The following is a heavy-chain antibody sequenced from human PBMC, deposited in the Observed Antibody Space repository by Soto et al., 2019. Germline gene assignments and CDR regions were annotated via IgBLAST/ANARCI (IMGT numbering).Heavy chain of an antibody. V-gene: IGHV3-48*02. CDR2: ISSSSSTI. CDR3: ARDSRWLQPVYIDY. J-gene: IGHJ4*02. Sequence: EVQLVESGGGLVQPGGSLRLSCAASGFTFSSYSTNWVRQAPGKGLEWVSYISSSSSTIYYADSVKGRFTISRDNAKNSLYLQMNSLRDEDTAVYYCARDSRWLQPVYIDYWGQGTLVTVSS. D-gene: IGHD5-12*01. CDR1: GFTFSSYS.